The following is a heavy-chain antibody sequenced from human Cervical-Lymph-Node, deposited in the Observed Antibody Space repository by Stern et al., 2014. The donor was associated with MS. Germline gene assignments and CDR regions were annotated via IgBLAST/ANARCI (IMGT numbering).Heavy chain of an antibody. V-gene: IGHV4-59*01. CDR3: ARTRGYSYGYPLYYFDY. Sequence: VQLVESGPGLVKPSETLSLTCTVSGGSISSYYWSWIRQPPGKGLEWIGYIYYSGSTNYNPSLKSRVTISVDTSKNQFSLKLSSVTAADTAVYYCARTRGYSYGYPLYYFDYWGQGTLVTVSS. CDR1: GGSISSYY. J-gene: IGHJ4*02. D-gene: IGHD5-18*01. CDR2: IYYSGST.